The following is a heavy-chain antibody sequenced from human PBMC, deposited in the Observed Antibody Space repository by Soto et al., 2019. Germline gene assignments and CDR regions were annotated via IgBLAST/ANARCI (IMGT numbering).Heavy chain of an antibody. CDR1: GYTFTGYY. D-gene: IGHD5-12*01. V-gene: IGHV1-2*02. J-gene: IGHJ6*02. CDR2: INPNSGGT. Sequence: ASVTVSCKASGYTFTGYYMHWVRQARGQGLEWMGWINPNSGGTNYAQNFQGRVTMTRDTSISTAYMELSRLRSDGTAVYYCAREGGYDLYYYYYGMDVWGQGTTVTVSS. CDR3: AREGGYDLYYYYYGMDV.